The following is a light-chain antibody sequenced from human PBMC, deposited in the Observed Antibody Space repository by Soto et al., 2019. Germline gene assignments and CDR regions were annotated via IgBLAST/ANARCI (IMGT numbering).Light chain of an antibody. J-gene: IGKJ2*01. CDR3: QHYLQSPYN. Sequence: DIVMTQSPDSLPVSLGERATINCKSSQSLVYRSNNKNYLAWYQQKPGQPPKLLIYWASTRESGVPDRFSGSGSGTEFTLTINSLQAEDVAVYYCQHYLQSPYNFGQGTKLEIK. CDR1: QSLVYRSNNKNY. V-gene: IGKV4-1*01. CDR2: WAS.